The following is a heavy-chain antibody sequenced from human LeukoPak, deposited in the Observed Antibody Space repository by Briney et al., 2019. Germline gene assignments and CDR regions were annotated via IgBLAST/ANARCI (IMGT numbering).Heavy chain of an antibody. CDR1: GYTLTELS. CDR3: ARIYCSSTSCKYSFDY. D-gene: IGHD2-2*01. J-gene: IGHJ4*02. V-gene: IGHV1-24*01. CDR2: FDPEDGET. Sequence: ASVTVSCKVSGYTLTELSMHWVRQAPGKGLEWMGGFDPEDGETIYAQKFQGRVTMTEDTSTDTAYMELSSLRSDDTAVYYCARIYCSSTSCKYSFDYWGQGTLVTVSS.